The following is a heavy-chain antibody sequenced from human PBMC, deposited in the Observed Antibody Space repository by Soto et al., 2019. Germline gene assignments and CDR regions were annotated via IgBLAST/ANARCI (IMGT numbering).Heavy chain of an antibody. D-gene: IGHD3-22*01. V-gene: IGHV3-11*01. CDR2: ISSSGSTI. CDR1: GFTFSDYY. CDR3: ARLDGNDYDSSGYYYYYYGMDV. J-gene: IGHJ6*02. Sequence: QVQLVESGGGLVKPGGSLRLSCAASGFTFSDYYMSWIRQAPGKGLEWISYISSSGSTIYYADSVKGRFTIPRDNARNSLYLQMNSLRAEDTAVYYCARLDGNDYDSSGYYYYYYGMDVWGQGTTVTVSS.